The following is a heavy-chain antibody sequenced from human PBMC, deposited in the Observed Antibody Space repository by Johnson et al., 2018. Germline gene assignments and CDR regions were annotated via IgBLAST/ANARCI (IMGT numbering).Heavy chain of an antibody. D-gene: IGHD3-22*01. CDR2: ISYDGSNK. J-gene: IGHJ1*01. CDR3: ARGGITMIMSHFQD. Sequence: QVQLVQSGGGVVQPGRSLRLSCAASGFTFSSYAMHWVRQAPGKGLEWVAVISYDGSNKYYADSVKGRFTISRDNSKKTLYLQMNSLRAEATAVYYCARGGITMIMSHFQDWGQCTLVTVSS. V-gene: IGHV3-30-3*01. CDR1: GFTFSSYA.